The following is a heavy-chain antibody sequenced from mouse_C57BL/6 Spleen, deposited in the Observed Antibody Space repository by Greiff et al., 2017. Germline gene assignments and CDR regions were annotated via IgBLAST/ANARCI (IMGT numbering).Heavy chain of an antibody. J-gene: IGHJ1*03. D-gene: IGHD1-1*01. CDR2: INPNNGGT. V-gene: IGHV1-18*01. CDR1: GYTFTDYN. CDR3: ARITTVVATNFDV. Sequence: SGPELVKPGASVKIPCKASGYTFTDYNMDWVKQSHGKSLEWIGDINPNNGGTIYNQKFKGKATLTVDKSSSTAYMELRSLTSEDTAVYYCARITTVVATNFDVWGTGTTVTVSS.